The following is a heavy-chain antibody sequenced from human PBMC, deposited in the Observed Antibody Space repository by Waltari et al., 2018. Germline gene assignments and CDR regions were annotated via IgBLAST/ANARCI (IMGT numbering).Heavy chain of an antibody. D-gene: IGHD6-19*01. CDR1: GYTFSDYY. Sequence: EVQLLQSGAELKEPGTTVRISCKVAGYTFSDYYIHWVQQAPGKGLRRMGLVGPEGGETIYADNCQGRVTISADTSTDTAFMELSSLRSEDTAVFYCATALGDSSSASRPFDFWGQGTMITVSS. V-gene: IGHV1-69-2*01. CDR2: VGPEGGET. CDR3: ATALGDSSSASRPFDF. J-gene: IGHJ3*01.